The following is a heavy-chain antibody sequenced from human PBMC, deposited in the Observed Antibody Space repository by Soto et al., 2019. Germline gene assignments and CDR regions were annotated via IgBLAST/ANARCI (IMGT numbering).Heavy chain of an antibody. V-gene: IGHV4-38-2*01. CDR2: VSHSGTT. D-gene: IGHD1-1*01. J-gene: IGHJ4*02. Sequence: SETLSLTCAVSGYTITTGYQWGWIRQPPGKGLEWIATVSHSGTTYYNPSLESRVIILRETSKNQFSLKLTSVTAADTALYYCARGSALGSFFDFWGQGTPVTVSS. CDR3: ARGSALGSFFDF. CDR1: GYTITTGYQ.